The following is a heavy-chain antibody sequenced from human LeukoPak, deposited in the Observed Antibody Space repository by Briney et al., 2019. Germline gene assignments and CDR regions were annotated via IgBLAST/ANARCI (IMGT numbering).Heavy chain of an antibody. J-gene: IGHJ3*02. CDR2: INQDGSAT. CDR1: AFTFSSSS. Sequence: GGSLRLSCATSAFTFSSSSMSWVRQAPGKGLEWVANINQDGSATSYVDSVKGRFTISTDKAKNSLFLQMNSLGADDTAVYHCARDRGTSLGAFDIWGQGTMVTVSS. CDR3: ARDRGTSLGAFDI. V-gene: IGHV3-7*01. D-gene: IGHD4-23*01.